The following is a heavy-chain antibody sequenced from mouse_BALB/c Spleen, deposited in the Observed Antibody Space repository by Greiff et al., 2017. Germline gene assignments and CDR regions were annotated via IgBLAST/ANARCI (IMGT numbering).Heavy chain of an antibody. CDR2: INPSTGYT. V-gene: IGHV1-7*01. CDR3: ASSDSVAY. D-gene: IGHD2-4*01. J-gene: IGHJ3*01. Sequence: QVQLQQSGAELAKPGASVKMSCKASGYTFTSYWMHWVKQRPGQGLEWIGYINPSTGYTEYNQKFKDKATLTADKSSSTAYMQLSSLTSEDSAVYCYASSDSVAYWGQGTLVTVSA. CDR1: GYTFTSYW.